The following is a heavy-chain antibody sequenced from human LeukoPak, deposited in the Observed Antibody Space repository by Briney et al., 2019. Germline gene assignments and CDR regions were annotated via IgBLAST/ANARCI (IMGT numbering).Heavy chain of an antibody. J-gene: IGHJ4*02. V-gene: IGHV1-8*01. CDR2: MNPNSGRR. Sequence: GASVKVSCKASGYIFSNYDINWVRQAPGHGLEWMGWMNPNSGRRVYAQKFQGRVTMTRNSSINTAYMELTSLRSDDRAVYYCARGLRSDYWGQGTLDTVSS. CDR3: ARGLRSDY. CDR1: GYIFSNYD. D-gene: IGHD3-16*02.